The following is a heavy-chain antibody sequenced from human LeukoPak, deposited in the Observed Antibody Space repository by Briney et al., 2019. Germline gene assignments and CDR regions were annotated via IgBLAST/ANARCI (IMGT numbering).Heavy chain of an antibody. CDR1: GFSFRSEV. CDR2: ITAGGDQT. Sequence: GGSLRLSCAASGFSFRSEVMHCVRQAPGKGPEYVSTITAGGDQTYDAESVKGRFTISRDNSKSTLYLQMGSLRVEDTAVYYCVRDYSATHAFDYWGQGTLVTVSS. D-gene: IGHD1-26*01. CDR3: VRDYSATHAFDY. V-gene: IGHV3-64*02. J-gene: IGHJ4*02.